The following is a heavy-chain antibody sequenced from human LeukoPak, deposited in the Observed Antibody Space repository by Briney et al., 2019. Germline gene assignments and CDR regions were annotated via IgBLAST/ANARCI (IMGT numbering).Heavy chain of an antibody. V-gene: IGHV1-69*05. Sequence: ASXXVPCKASGGTFSSYAISWVRQAPGQGLEWMGRIIPIFGTANYAQKFQGRVTITTDESTSTAYMELSSLRSEDTAVYYCARESTPMIVFDYWGQGTLVTVSS. J-gene: IGHJ4*02. CDR1: GGTFSSYA. CDR2: IIPIFGTA. D-gene: IGHD3-22*01. CDR3: ARESTPMIVFDY.